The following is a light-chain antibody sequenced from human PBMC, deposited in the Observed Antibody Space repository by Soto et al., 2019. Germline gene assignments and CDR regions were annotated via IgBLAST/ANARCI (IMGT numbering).Light chain of an antibody. CDR1: QSVPRSY. CDR3: QQYGSSIT. J-gene: IGKJ5*01. V-gene: IGKV3-20*01. CDR2: GTS. Sequence: ELLLTQSPGTLSLSPVERATLSRRASQSVPRSYLAWYQQKPGQAPRLLIYGTSSRATGIPDRFSGSGSGTDFTLTISILEPEDFAVFYCQQYGSSITFGQGTRL.